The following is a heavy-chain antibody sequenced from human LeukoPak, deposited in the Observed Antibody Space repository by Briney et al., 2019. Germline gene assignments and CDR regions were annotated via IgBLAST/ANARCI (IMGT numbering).Heavy chain of an antibody. CDR3: ARDWGSGWPYYFDY. Sequence: GSSVKVSCKASGGTFSSYAISWVRQAPGQGLECMGRIIPILGIANYAQKFQGRVTITADKSTSTAYMELSSLRSEDTAVYYCARDWGSGWPYYFDYWGQGTLVTVSS. CDR2: IIPILGIA. CDR1: GGTFSSYA. V-gene: IGHV1-69*04. J-gene: IGHJ4*02. D-gene: IGHD6-19*01.